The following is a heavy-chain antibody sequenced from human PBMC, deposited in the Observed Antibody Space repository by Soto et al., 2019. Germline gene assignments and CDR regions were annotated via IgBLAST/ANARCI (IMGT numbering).Heavy chain of an antibody. CDR1: GFTFSSYA. CDR2: ISSSSSTI. J-gene: IGHJ4*02. V-gene: IGHV3-48*01. Sequence: GGSLRLSCAASGFTFSSYAMNWVRQAPGKGLEWVSYISSSSSTIYYADSVKGRFTISRDNAKNSMYLQMNSLRAEDTAVYYYAIGAGRWLLYQPIDYWRQGSLVTVSS. CDR3: AIGAGRWLLYQPIDY. D-gene: IGHD3-3*01.